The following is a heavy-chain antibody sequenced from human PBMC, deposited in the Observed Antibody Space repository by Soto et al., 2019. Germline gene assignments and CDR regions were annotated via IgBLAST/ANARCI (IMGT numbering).Heavy chain of an antibody. V-gene: IGHV3-33*01. CDR2: IWYDGSNK. J-gene: IGHJ6*02. CDR3: ARDSARGSYYYYCMDV. D-gene: IGHD3-10*01. Sequence: GGSLRLSCAASGFTFSSYGMHWVRQAPGKGLEWVAVIWYDGSNKYYADSVKGRFTISRDNSKNTLYLQMNSLRAEDTAVYYCARDSARGSYYYYCMDVWGQGTTVTVSS. CDR1: GFTFSSYG.